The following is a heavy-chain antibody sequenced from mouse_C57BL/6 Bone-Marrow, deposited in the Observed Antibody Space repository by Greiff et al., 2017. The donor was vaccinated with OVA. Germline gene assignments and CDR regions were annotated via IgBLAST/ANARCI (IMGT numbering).Heavy chain of an antibody. CDR2: IYPGSGST. V-gene: IGHV1-55*01. J-gene: IGHJ2*01. CDR1: GYTFTSYW. Sequence: VKLQESGAELVKPGASVKMSCKASGYTFTSYWITWVKQRPGQGLEWIGDIYPGSGSTNYNEKFKSKATLTVDTSSSTAYMQLSSLTSEDSAVYYCASNLYYFDYWGQGTTLTVSS. CDR3: ASNLYYFDY.